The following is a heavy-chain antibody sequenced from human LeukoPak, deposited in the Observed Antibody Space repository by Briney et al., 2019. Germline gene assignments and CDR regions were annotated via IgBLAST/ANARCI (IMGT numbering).Heavy chain of an antibody. CDR3: ARGGSPGDYFAY. D-gene: IGHD3-16*01. CDR1: GFTFSNYF. CDR2: IKQDGSDK. Sequence: PGGSLRLSCEASGFTFSNYFMSWVRQAPGQGLEWVANIKQDGSDKYYVDSVKGRFTISRDNAKNSLYLQMNSLSVEDAAVYYCARGGSPGDYFAYWGQGTLDTVAS. J-gene: IGHJ4*02. V-gene: IGHV3-7*04.